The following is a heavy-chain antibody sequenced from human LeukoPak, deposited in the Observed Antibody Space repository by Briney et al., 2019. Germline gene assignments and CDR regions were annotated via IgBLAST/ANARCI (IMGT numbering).Heavy chain of an antibody. V-gene: IGHV3-30*02. CDR2: IRYDGNNK. Sequence: GGSLRLSCAASGFTFSSYGMHWVRQAPGKGLEWVAFIRYDGNNKYYADSVKGRFTISRDNSKNTLYLQMNSLRAEDTAVYYCAKVADGSGSYYHDYWGQGTLVTVSS. CDR1: GFTFSSYG. D-gene: IGHD3-10*01. CDR3: AKVADGSGSYYHDY. J-gene: IGHJ4*02.